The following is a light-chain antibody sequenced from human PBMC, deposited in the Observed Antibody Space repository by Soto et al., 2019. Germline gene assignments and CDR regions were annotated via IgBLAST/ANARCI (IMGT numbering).Light chain of an antibody. J-gene: IGLJ2*01. V-gene: IGLV2-14*03. CDR1: SSDVGTYNY. Sequence: QSALTQPASVSGSPGQSITISCTGTSSDVGTYNYVSWYQQHPGKAPKVMIYDVSNRPSGVSNRFSGSKSGNTASLTISGLQVEDEADYYCSSYTGSSTFVIFGGGIKLTVL. CDR2: DVS. CDR3: SSYTGSSTFVI.